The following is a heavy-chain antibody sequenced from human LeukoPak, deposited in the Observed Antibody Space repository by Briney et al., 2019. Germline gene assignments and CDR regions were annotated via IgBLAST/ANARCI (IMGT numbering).Heavy chain of an antibody. V-gene: IGHV1-18*01. D-gene: IGHD3-16*02. CDR2: ISAYNGNT. Sequence: ASVKVSCKASGYTFTSYGISWVRQAPGQGLEWMGWISAYNGNTNYAQKLQGRVTMTTDTSTSTAYMELRSLRSDDTAVYYCARSLKYYDYVWGSYLPFYWGQGTLVTASS. CDR1: GYTFTSYG. CDR3: ARSLKYYDYVWGSYLPFY. J-gene: IGHJ4*02.